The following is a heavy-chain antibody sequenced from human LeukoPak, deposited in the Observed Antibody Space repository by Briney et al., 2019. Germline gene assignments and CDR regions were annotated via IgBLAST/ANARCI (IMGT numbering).Heavy chain of an antibody. Sequence: ESLKISCKGSGYSFTSYWIGWVRQMPGKGLEWMGIIYPGDSDTRYSPSFQGQVTISADKSISTAYLQWSSLKASDTAMYYCARRAGRSSGYSIWFDPWGQGTLVTVSS. J-gene: IGHJ5*02. CDR3: ARRAGRSSGYSIWFDP. CDR2: IYPGDSDT. CDR1: GYSFTSYW. V-gene: IGHV5-51*01. D-gene: IGHD5-12*01.